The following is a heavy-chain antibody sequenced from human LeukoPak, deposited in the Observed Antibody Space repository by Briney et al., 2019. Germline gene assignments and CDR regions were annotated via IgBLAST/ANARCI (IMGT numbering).Heavy chain of an antibody. V-gene: IGHV1-69*04. CDR2: IIPILGIA. Sequence: SVNVSCKASGGTFSSYAISWVRQAPGQGLEWMGRIIPILGIANYAQKFQGRVTITADKSTSTAYMELSSLRSEDTAVYYCAELVMEYFQHWGQGTLVTVSS. J-gene: IGHJ1*01. CDR1: GGTFSSYA. CDR3: AELVMEYFQH. D-gene: IGHD2-21*01.